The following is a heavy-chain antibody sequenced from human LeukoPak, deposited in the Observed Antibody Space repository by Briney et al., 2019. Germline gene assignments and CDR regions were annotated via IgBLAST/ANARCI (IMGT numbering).Heavy chain of an antibody. Sequence: GGSLRLSCAASGFTFSSTWMNWVRQVPGKGLEWVGNIKSDGSEKYHEDSVEGRFTISRDNVKNALYLQMKSLRVEDTGVYYCARPGVAGGAFDIWGQGTVVIVSS. CDR2: IKSDGSEK. V-gene: IGHV3-7*01. CDR1: GFTFSSTW. D-gene: IGHD1-26*01. J-gene: IGHJ3*02. CDR3: ARPGVAGGAFDI.